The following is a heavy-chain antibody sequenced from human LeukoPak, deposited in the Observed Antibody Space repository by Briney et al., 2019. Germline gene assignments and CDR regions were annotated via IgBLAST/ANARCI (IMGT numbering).Heavy chain of an antibody. J-gene: IGHJ5*02. D-gene: IGHD1-14*01. Sequence: SETLSLTCAVYGRSLRADFWSWIRQPPGKGLEWIGDIHPGGSTKYNPSLESRVTISVDTSKNQFSLRLTSVTAADTAVYYCARAPDRIRFDPWGQGALVTVSS. CDR1: GRSLRADF. CDR3: ARAPDRIRFDP. CDR2: IHPGGST. V-gene: IGHV4-34*01.